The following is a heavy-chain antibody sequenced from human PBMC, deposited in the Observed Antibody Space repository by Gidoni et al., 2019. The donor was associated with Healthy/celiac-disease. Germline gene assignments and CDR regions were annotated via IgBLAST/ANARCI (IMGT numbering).Heavy chain of an antibody. CDR1: GGSFSGYY. V-gene: IGHV4-34*01. D-gene: IGHD4-17*01. CDR3: ARGSVYGDFFGY. CDR2: INHSGST. J-gene: IGHJ4*02. Sequence: QVQLQQWGAGLLKPSETLSLTCAVYGGSFSGYYWSWIRQPPGKGLEGIWEINHSGSTNYNPSLKSRVTISVDTSKNQFSLKLSSVTAADTAVYYCARGSVYGDFFGYWGQGTLVTVSS.